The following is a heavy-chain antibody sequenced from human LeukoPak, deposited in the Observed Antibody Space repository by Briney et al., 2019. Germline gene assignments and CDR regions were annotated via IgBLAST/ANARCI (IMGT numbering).Heavy chain of an antibody. CDR2: VSYDGSNT. Sequence: PGGSLRLSCTASGFTFSSYSMHWVRQAPGKGLEWVAVVSYDGSNTFYADSVKGRFTISRDNSKNTLYLQVNSLRAEDTALYYCAGDLSQQLTPRAYHFDYWGQGTLVTVSS. V-gene: IGHV3-30-3*01. CDR3: AGDLSQQLTPRAYHFDY. CDR1: GFTFSSYS. J-gene: IGHJ4*02. D-gene: IGHD6-13*01.